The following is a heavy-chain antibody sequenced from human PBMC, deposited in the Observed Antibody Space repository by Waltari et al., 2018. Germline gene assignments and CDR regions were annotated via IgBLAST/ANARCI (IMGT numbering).Heavy chain of an antibody. Sequence: VRLVGPGGGLVRPGGSLSLSWGAPGFTFSRYWMSGARQTPGKGLEWVANINYDGSQKYYVDSVKGRFTISRDNAKNSVYLQMNSLRVEDTAVYYCAKSRGFEYWGQGALITISS. D-gene: IGHD2-2*01. CDR2: INYDGSQK. J-gene: IGHJ4*02. CDR3: AKSRGFEY. CDR1: GFTFSRYW. V-gene: IGHV3-7*01.